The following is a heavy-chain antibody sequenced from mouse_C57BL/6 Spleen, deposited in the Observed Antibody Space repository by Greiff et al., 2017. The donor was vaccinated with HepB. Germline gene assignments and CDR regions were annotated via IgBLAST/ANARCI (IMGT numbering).Heavy chain of an antibody. CDR2: ISGGGGNT. CDR1: GFTFSSYT. J-gene: IGHJ1*03. Sequence: EVKVVESGGGLVKPGGSLKLSCAASGFTFSSYTMSWVRQTPEKRLEWVATISGGGGNTYYPDSVKGRFTISRDNAKNTLYLQMSSLRSEDTALYYCARHGVYYYGSSYWYFDVWGTGTTVTVSS. D-gene: IGHD1-1*01. V-gene: IGHV5-9*01. CDR3: ARHGVYYYGSSYWYFDV.